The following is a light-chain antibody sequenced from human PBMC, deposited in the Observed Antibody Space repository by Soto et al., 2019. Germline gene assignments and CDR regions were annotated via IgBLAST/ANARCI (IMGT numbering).Light chain of an antibody. V-gene: IGKV3-15*01. CDR2: GAS. Sequence: EIVMTQSQATLSVSPVERATLSCRASQSVSSNLAWYQQKPGQAPRLLIYGASTRATGIPARFSGSGSGTEFTLTISSLQSEDFAVYYCQQYNNWWTFGQGTKVDI. CDR1: QSVSSN. J-gene: IGKJ1*01. CDR3: QQYNNWWT.